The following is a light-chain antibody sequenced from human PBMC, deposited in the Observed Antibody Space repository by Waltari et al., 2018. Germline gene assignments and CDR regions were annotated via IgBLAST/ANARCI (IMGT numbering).Light chain of an antibody. CDR2: DVT. CDR1: SSDVGDYSY. J-gene: IGLJ1*01. V-gene: IGLV2-14*03. Sequence: QSALTQPPSVSGSPGQSITISCTGTSSDVGDYSYVSWYQHHPGKAPKLMIYDVTNRPSGSSDRFAGSESGNAASLTIAGLRAEDEADYYCASYTSSSTYVFGTGTKVTGL. CDR3: ASYTSSSTYV.